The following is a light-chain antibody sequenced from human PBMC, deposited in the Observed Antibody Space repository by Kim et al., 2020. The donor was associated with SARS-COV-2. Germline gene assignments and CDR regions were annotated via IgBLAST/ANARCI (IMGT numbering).Light chain of an antibody. CDR3: CSYAGSYSL. J-gene: IGLJ2*01. V-gene: IGLV2-11*01. CDR1: SSEVGGYNY. Sequence: PRQSVTSSCTGTSSEVGGYNYVSWYQQHPGKAPKLMIYDVSKRPSGVPDRFSGSKSGNTASLTISGLQAEDEADYYCCSYAGSYSLFGGGTQLTVL. CDR2: DVS.